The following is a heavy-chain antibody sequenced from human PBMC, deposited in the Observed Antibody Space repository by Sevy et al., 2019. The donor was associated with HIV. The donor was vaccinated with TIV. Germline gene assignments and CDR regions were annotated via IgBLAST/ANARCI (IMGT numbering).Heavy chain of an antibody. CDR1: GFTFSDYY. V-gene: IGHV3-11*01. Sequence: GGSRRLSCAASGFTFSDYYMSWIRQAPGKGLEWVSYISSSSSTIYYADSVKGRFTISRDNAKNSLYLQMNSLRAEDTAVYYCARDEGVGATSPYYFDYWGQGTLVTVSS. J-gene: IGHJ4*02. CDR2: ISSSSSTI. CDR3: ARDEGVGATSPYYFDY. D-gene: IGHD1-26*01.